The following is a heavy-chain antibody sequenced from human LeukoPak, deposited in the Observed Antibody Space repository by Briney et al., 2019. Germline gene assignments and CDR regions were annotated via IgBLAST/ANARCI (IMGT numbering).Heavy chain of an antibody. D-gene: IGHD1-1*01. CDR2: IWYDGSNK. V-gene: IGHV3-33*08. J-gene: IGHJ4*02. Sequence: PGGSLRLSCAASGFTFSSYAMSWVRQAPGKGLEWVAVIWYDGSNKYYADSVKGRFTISRDNSKNTLYLQMNSLRAEDTAVYYCARASIYNYYFDYWGQGTLVTVSS. CDR1: GFTFSSYA. CDR3: ARASIYNYYFDY.